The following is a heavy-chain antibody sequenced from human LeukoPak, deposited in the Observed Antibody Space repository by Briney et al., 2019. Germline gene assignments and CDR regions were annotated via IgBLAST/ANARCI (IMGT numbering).Heavy chain of an antibody. D-gene: IGHD6-13*01. CDR1: GYTFTSYG. CDR3: ARGRPTTSIAAAGVNWFDP. V-gene: IGHV1-69*06. Sequence: SVKVSCKASGYTFTSYGISWVRQAPGQGLEWMGGIIPIFGTANYAQKFQGRVTITADKSTSTAYMELSSLRSEDTAVYYCARGRPTTSIAAAGVNWFDPWGQGTLVTVSS. CDR2: IIPIFGTA. J-gene: IGHJ5*02.